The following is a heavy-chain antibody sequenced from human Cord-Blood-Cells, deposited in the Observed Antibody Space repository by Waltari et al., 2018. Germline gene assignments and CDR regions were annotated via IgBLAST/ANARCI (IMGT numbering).Heavy chain of an antibody. CDR3: ATGDLIDILTGYAFDI. Sequence: QVQLVQSGAEVKKPGASVKVSCKVSGYTLTELSMHWVRQAPGKGLEWMGGFDPEDGETSYAQKFQGRVTMTEDTSTDTAYMELSSLRSEDTAVYYCATGDLIDILTGYAFDIWGQGTMVTVSS. V-gene: IGHV1-24*01. J-gene: IGHJ3*02. CDR1: GYTLTELS. D-gene: IGHD3-9*01. CDR2: FDPEDGET.